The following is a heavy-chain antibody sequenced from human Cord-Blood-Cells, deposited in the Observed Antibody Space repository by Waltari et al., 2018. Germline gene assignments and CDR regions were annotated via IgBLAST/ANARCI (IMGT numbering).Heavy chain of an antibody. CDR3: ARTVELGAFFDY. CDR2: TYYSGST. D-gene: IGHD7-27*01. Sequence: QVQLQESGPGLVQPSQTLSLTCTVSGGSISSGGYYWSWIRQHPGKGLEWIGYTYYSGSTYYNPSLKSRVTISVDTSKNQFSLKLSSVTAADTAVYYCARTVELGAFFDYWGQGTLVTVSS. V-gene: IGHV4-31*03. CDR1: GGSISSGGYY. J-gene: IGHJ4*02.